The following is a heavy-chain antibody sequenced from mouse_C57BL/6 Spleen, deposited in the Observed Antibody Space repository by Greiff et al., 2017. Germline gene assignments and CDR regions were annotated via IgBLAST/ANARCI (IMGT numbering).Heavy chain of an antibody. V-gene: IGHV1-52*01. CDR1: GYTFTSYW. Sequence: VHLHQPGAELVRPGSSVKLSCKASGYTFTSYWMHWVKQRPIQGLEWIGNIDPSDSETHYNQKFKDKATLTVDKSSSTAYMQLSSLTSEDSAVYYCARGSTGTDYWGQGTTLTVSS. D-gene: IGHD4-1*02. CDR3: ARGSTGTDY. CDR2: IDPSDSET. J-gene: IGHJ2*01.